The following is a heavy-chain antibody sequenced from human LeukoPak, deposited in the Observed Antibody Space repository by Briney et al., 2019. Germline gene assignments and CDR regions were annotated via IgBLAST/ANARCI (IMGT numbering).Heavy chain of an antibody. CDR1: GDSISSYY. D-gene: IGHD6-13*01. CDR3: ARALYSSSWYYFDY. J-gene: IGHJ4*02. Sequence: PSETLSLTCTVSGDSISSYYWTWIRQPPGKGLEWIGYIYYTGNTNYNPSLKSRVTISVDTSKNHFSLKLSVVTAADTAVYYCARALYSSSWYYFDYWGQGTLVTVSS. CDR2: IYYTGNT. V-gene: IGHV4-59*08.